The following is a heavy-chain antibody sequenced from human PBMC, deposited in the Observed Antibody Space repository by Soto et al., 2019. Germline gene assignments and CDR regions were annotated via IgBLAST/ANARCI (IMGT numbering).Heavy chain of an antibody. CDR1: GFTFSSYG. CDR2: ISYDGSNK. Sequence: QVQLVESGGGVVQPGRSLRLSCAASGFTFSSYGMHWVRQAPGKGLEWVAVISYDGSNKYYADSVKGRFTISRDNSKNTLYLQMNSLRAEDTAVYYCAKQGELFLYYYDSSGPFDYWGQGTLVTVSS. CDR3: AKQGELFLYYYDSSGPFDY. J-gene: IGHJ4*02. V-gene: IGHV3-30*18. D-gene: IGHD3-22*01.